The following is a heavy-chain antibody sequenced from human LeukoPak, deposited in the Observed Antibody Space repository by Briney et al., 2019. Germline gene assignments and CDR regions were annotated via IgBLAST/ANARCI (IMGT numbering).Heavy chain of an antibody. CDR3: ARTPRGSGYYRPLDY. CDR2: TNHSGST. J-gene: IGHJ4*02. D-gene: IGHD3-3*01. CDR1: GGSFSGYY. V-gene: IGHV4-34*01. Sequence: PSETLSLTCAVYGGSFSGYYWSWIRQPPGKGLEWIGETNHSGSTNYNPSLKSRVTISVDTSKNQFSLKLSSVTAADTAVYYCARTPRGSGYYRPLDYWGQGTLVTVS.